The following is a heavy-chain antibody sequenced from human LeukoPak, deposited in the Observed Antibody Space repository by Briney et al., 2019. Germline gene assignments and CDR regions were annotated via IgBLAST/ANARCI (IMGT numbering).Heavy chain of an antibody. Sequence: AGGSLRFSCAASGFNFANHAMSWVRQTPGKGLEWVSAISGGGDITYYADSVKGRFTISRDNSKDTLFLQMHSLRPGDTAVYYCVREDTPATANYWGQGTLVTISS. CDR3: VREDTPATANY. D-gene: IGHD2-21*02. J-gene: IGHJ4*02. V-gene: IGHV3-23*01. CDR2: ISGGGDIT. CDR1: GFNFANHA.